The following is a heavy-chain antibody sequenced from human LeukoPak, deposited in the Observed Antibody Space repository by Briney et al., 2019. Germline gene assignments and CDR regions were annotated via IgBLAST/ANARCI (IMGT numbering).Heavy chain of an antibody. CDR1: GFTFSSYW. D-gene: IGHD2-2*01. CDR3: ARWAHCSSTSCPFVY. CDR2: IKQDGSVK. J-gene: IGHJ4*02. V-gene: IGHV3-7*03. Sequence: GGSLRLSCAASGFTFSSYWMSWVRQAPGKGLEWVANIKQDGSVKYYVDSVKGRFTISRDNAKNSLYLQMNSLRAEDTAVYYCARWAHCSSTSCPFVYWGQGTLVTVSS.